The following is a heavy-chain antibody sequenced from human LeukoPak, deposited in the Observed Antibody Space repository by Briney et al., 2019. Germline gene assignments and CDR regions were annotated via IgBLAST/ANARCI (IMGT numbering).Heavy chain of an antibody. J-gene: IGHJ5*02. D-gene: IGHD3-9*01. V-gene: IGHV3-20*04. Sequence: PGGSLRLSCAASGFTFDDYGMSWVRQAPGKGLEWVSGINWNGGSTDYADSVKGRFTISRDNAKNSLYLQMNSLRAEDTAVYYCARGARYFEWFRRPYNWFDPWGQGTLVTVSS. CDR2: INWNGGST. CDR1: GFTFDDYG. CDR3: ARGARYFEWFRRPYNWFDP.